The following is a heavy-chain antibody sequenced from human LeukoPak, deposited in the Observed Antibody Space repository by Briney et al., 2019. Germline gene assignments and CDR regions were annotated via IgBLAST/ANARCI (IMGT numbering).Heavy chain of an antibody. CDR3: AREGVGGAYAMDV. J-gene: IGHJ6*02. D-gene: IGHD2-21*01. Sequence: GASVTVSCRTSGYTFAAYYIHWVRQAPGQGLEWMGWVNPNGGGTNYAQKFKDRLTMTRDTSNSTAYMELSSLESDDTAVYFCAREGVGGAYAMDVWGQGTTVTVSS. V-gene: IGHV1-2*02. CDR2: VNPNGGGT. CDR1: GYTFAAYY.